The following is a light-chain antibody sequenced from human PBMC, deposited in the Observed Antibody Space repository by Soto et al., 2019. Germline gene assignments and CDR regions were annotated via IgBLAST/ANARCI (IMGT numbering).Light chain of an antibody. Sequence: DIVLTQSQATLSLSPGERATLSCRASQSVSSSYLAWYQQTPGQAPRLLIYGASSRATGIPDMFSGSGSGTDFTLTISRLEPEDFAVYYCQQYGSSTLTFGQGTRLEIK. CDR1: QSVSSSY. CDR3: QQYGSSTLT. V-gene: IGKV3-20*01. CDR2: GAS. J-gene: IGKJ5*01.